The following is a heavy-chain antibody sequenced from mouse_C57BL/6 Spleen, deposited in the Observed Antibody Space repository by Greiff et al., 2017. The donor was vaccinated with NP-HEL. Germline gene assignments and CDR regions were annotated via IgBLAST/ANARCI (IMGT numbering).Heavy chain of an antibody. CDR2: IDPTDSET. J-gene: IGHJ2*01. D-gene: IGHD1-1*01. CDR3: ARSPLYGSSYYFDY. V-gene: IGHV1-52*01. CDR1: GYTFSSYW. Sequence: QVQLKQPGAELVRPGSSVKLSCKASGYTFSSYWMHWVKQRPIQGLEWIGNIDPTDSETHYNQKFKDKATLTVDKSSSTAYMQLSSLTSEDSAVYYCARSPLYGSSYYFDYWGQGTTLTVSS.